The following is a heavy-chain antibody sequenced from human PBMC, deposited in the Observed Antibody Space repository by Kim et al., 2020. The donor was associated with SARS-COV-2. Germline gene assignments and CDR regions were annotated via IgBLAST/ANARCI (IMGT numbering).Heavy chain of an antibody. Sequence: ASVKVSCKASGYTLTEYSMHWVRQAPGQGLEYMGWINTNTGNPTYAQAYLGRFVFSLDPSVSTTYLHITTLKAEDTAIYYCAREDFSRGMDVWGQRDHGHRLF. V-gene: IGHV7-4-1*02. J-gene: IGHJ6*04. CDR1: GYTLTEYS. CDR3: AREDFSRGMDV. D-gene: IGHD3-10*01. CDR2: INTNTGNP.